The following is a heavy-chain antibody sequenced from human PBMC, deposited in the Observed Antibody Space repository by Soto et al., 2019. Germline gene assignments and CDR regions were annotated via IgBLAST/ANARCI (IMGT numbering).Heavy chain of an antibody. V-gene: IGHV2-5*01. J-gene: IGHJ5*01. D-gene: IGHD2-15*01. Sequence: GPTLVNPTDTLTLTCAFSGFSLRTSGVGVGWIRQPPGEALEWLALIYWNDDKRYSPSLKSRPTITKDTSKNQVVLIMNNMDPVDTATYYCAHEMPSTRNWFDSWGQGTLVTVSS. CDR2: IYWNDDK. CDR1: GFSLRTSGVG. CDR3: AHEMPSTRNWFDS.